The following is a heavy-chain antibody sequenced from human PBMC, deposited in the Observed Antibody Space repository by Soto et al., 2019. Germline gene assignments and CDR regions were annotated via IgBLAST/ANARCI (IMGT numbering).Heavy chain of an antibody. D-gene: IGHD6-19*01. J-gene: IGHJ4*02. CDR1: GFTFGDYY. CDR2: ISSRGVTI. Sequence: GGSLRLSCNVSGFTFGDYYMSWIRQAPGKGLESISYISSRGVTIYYADSVKGRFTISRDNAKNSLFLQMDSLRAEDTAVYYCARVTASGWFVNGRDYFDHWGQGTLVTVSS. CDR3: ARVTASGWFVNGRDYFDH. V-gene: IGHV3-11*01.